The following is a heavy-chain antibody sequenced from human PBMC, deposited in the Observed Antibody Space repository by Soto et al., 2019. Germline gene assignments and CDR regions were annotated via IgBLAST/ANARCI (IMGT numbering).Heavy chain of an antibody. CDR3: GRLEGLATISYYFDY. V-gene: IGHV4-59*08. CDR2: VYYSGST. Sequence: SETLSLTCTVSGGSISSNYWSWVRPPPGKGLEWIGSVYYSGSTYYNPSLESRVTISVDKSKNQFSLKLMSLSAADTAVYYCGRLEGLATISYYFDYWGQGALVTVSS. CDR1: GGSISSNY. D-gene: IGHD3-9*01. J-gene: IGHJ4*02.